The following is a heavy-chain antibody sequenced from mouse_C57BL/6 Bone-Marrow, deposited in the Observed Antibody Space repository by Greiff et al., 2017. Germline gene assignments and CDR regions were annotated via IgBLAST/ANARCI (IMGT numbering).Heavy chain of an antibody. CDR3: ARGGNYGGYYFDY. Sequence: QVQLQQPGAELVKPGASVKMSCKASGYTFTSYWITWVKQRPGQGLEWIGDIYPGSGSTNYNEKFKSKATLTVEKSSSTVYLELSRLTSDDSAVYYCARGGNYGGYYFDYWGQGTTLTVSS. CDR2: IYPGSGST. CDR1: GYTFTSYW. V-gene: IGHV1-55*01. J-gene: IGHJ2*01. D-gene: IGHD2-1*01.